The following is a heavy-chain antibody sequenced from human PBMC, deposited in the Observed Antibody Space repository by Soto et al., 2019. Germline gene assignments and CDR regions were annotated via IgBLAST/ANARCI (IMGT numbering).Heavy chain of an antibody. D-gene: IGHD2-15*01. CDR2: INPGNGDT. V-gene: IGHV1-3*05. J-gene: IGHJ4*02. CDR1: GYTFISYA. CDR3: AAGGGGSRY. Sequence: QVKLVQSGAEEKKPGASVKVSCKASGYTFISYAMHLVRQAPGQSLEWMGWINPGNGDTKYSQTLQGRVTLTRDTSASTAYMELTSLSSDDTAVYYCAAGGGGSRYWGQGTLVTVSA.